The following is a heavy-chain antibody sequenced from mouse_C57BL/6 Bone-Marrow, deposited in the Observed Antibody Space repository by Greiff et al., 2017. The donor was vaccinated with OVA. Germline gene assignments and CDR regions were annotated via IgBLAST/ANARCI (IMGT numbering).Heavy chain of an antibody. CDR2: IRSKSSNYAT. J-gene: IGHJ1*03. Sequence: EVKVVESGGGLVQPKGSLKLSCAASGFTFNTYAMHWVRQAPGKGLEWVARIRSKSSNYATYYADSVKDRFTISRDDSQSMLYLQMNNLKTEDTAMYYCVRDYGTVVGWYFDVWGTGTTVTVSS. D-gene: IGHD1-1*01. CDR1: GFTFNTYA. V-gene: IGHV10-3*01. CDR3: VRDYGTVVGWYFDV.